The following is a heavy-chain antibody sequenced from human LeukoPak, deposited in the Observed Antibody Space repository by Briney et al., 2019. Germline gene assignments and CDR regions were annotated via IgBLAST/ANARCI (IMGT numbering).Heavy chain of an antibody. CDR1: GFTFSSYS. J-gene: IGHJ4*02. CDR3: TKDLSLPYCSGGSCYLGALDY. Sequence: GGSLRLSCAASGFTFSSYSMNWVRQAPGKGLEWVAVISYDGSKKYYADSVKGRFIISRDNSKNTLHLQVISLRAEDTAVYYCTKDLSLPYCSGGSCYLGALDYWGQGTLVTVSS. D-gene: IGHD2-15*01. V-gene: IGHV3-30*18. CDR2: ISYDGSKK.